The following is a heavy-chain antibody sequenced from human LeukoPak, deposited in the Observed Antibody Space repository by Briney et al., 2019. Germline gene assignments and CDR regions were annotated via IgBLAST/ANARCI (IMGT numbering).Heavy chain of an antibody. J-gene: IGHJ4*02. CDR1: GGSISSYY. CDR3: ARERVVGSSGYYYFDY. Sequence: SETLSLTCTVSGGSISSYYWSWIRQPAGKGLEWIGRIYTSGSTNYNPSLKSRVTMSVDTSKNQFSLNLSSVTAADTAVYYCARERVVGSSGYYYFDYWGQGTLVTVSS. D-gene: IGHD3-22*01. CDR2: IYTSGST. V-gene: IGHV4-4*07.